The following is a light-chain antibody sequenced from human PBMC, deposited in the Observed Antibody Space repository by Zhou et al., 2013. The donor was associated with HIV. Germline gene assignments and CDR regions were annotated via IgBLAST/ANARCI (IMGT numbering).Light chain of an antibody. CDR3: QQYKSYPYT. Sequence: DIQMTQSPSTLSASVGDRVTITCRASQTISSWLAWYQQKPGKAPKLLIYKASTLESGVPSRFIGSGSGTEFTLTISSLQPDDFATYYCQQYKSYPYTFGPGDQAGDQT. CDR1: QTISSW. V-gene: IGKV1-5*03. J-gene: IGKJ2*01. CDR2: KAS.